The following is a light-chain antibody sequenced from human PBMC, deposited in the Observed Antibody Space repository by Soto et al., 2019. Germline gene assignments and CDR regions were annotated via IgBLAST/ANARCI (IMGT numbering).Light chain of an antibody. V-gene: IGLV2-8*01. J-gene: IGLJ2*01. CDR2: EVT. CDR1: SSDVGGYNY. Sequence: QSALTQPPSASGSPGQSVTVSCTGTSSDVGGYNYVSWYQQHPGKAPKLMIYEVTKRPSGVPDRFSGSKSGNTASLTVSGLQAEDEADYYCSSYAGSNNLLFGGGTK. CDR3: SSYAGSNNLL.